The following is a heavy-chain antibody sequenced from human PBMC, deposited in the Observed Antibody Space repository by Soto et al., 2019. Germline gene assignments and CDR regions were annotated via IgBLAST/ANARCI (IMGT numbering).Heavy chain of an antibody. V-gene: IGHV1-69*01. CDR3: ASSEQYCSGGSCYRYYYGMDV. Sequence: QVQLVQSGAEVKKPGSSVKVSCKASGGTFSSYAISWVRQAPGQGLEWMXXXIXIFGTANYAQKFQGRVTITADESTSTAYMELSSLRSEDTAVYYCASSEQYCSGGSCYRYYYGMDVWGQGTTVTVSS. CDR1: GGTFSSYA. D-gene: IGHD2-15*01. J-gene: IGHJ6*02. CDR2: XIXIFGTA.